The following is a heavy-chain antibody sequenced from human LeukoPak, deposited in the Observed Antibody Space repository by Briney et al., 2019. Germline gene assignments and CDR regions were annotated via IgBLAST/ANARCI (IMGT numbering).Heavy chain of an antibody. CDR3: AKDRRDYDRSGSYYYYMDV. CDR2: IWYDGSNK. D-gene: IGHD3-22*01. CDR1: GFTFSSYG. J-gene: IGHJ6*03. Sequence: GGSLRLSCEASGFTFSSYGMHWVRQAPGKGLEWVAVIWYDGSNKYYADSVKARFTISRDNSKNTLYLQMNSLRAEDTAVYYCAKDRRDYDRSGSYYYYMDVWGKGTTVTVSS. V-gene: IGHV3-33*06.